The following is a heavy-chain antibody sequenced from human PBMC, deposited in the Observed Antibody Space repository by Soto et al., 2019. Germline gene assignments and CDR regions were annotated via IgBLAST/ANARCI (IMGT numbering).Heavy chain of an antibody. CDR3: ARESSIVVVPAAPSGMDV. D-gene: IGHD2-2*01. Sequence: ASVKVSCKASGGTFSSYAISWVRQAPGQGLEWMGGIIPIFGTANYAQKFQGRVTITADESTSTAYMELSSLRSEDTAVYYCARESSIVVVPAAPSGMDVWGQGTTVTVS. CDR2: IIPIFGTA. V-gene: IGHV1-69*13. CDR1: GGTFSSYA. J-gene: IGHJ6*02.